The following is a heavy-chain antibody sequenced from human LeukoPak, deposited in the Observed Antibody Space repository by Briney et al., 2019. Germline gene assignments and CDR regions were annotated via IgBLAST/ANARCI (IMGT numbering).Heavy chain of an antibody. Sequence: GGSLRLSCAASGFTFSSYGMHWVRQAPGKGLEWVAVISYDGSNKYYADSVKGRFTISRDNSKNTLYLQMNSLRAEDTAVYYCAKGSYCSGGSCYYYYGMDVWGKGTTVTVSS. J-gene: IGHJ6*04. CDR3: AKGSYCSGGSCYYYYGMDV. D-gene: IGHD2-15*01. V-gene: IGHV3-30*18. CDR1: GFTFSSYG. CDR2: ISYDGSNK.